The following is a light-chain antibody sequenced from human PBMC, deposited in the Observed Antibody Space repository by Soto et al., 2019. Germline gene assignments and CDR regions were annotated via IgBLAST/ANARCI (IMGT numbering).Light chain of an antibody. CDR3: QQYYSTLIT. J-gene: IGKJ5*01. CDR1: QSVLHSSNNKNY. Sequence: DIVLSQSPASLAVSLGERATINCKSSQSVLHSSNNKNYLAWHQQRPGQPPKLLFHWGSTRGSGVPDRFSASGSGTDFTLTISILQAEDVAVYYCQQYYSTLITFGQGTRLEIK. V-gene: IGKV4-1*01. CDR2: WGS.